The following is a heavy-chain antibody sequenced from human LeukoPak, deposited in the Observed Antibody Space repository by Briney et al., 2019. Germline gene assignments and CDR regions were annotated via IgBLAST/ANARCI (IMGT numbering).Heavy chain of an antibody. Sequence: GGSLRLSCAASGFTVSSNYMSWVHQAPGKGLEWVSVIYSGGSTYYADSVKGRFTISRDNSKNTLYLQMNSLRAEDTAVYYCARALPLRPADYWGQGTLVTVSS. CDR2: IYSGGST. J-gene: IGHJ4*02. D-gene: IGHD4-17*01. CDR1: GFTVSSNY. CDR3: ARALPLRPADY. V-gene: IGHV3-53*01.